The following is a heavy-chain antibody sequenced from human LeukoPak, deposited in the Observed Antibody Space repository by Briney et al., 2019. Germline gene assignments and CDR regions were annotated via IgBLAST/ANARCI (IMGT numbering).Heavy chain of an antibody. CDR2: ISSSSSYT. CDR3: AREFSHYYGSGSYRYYFDY. D-gene: IGHD3-10*01. J-gene: IGHJ4*02. CDR1: GFTFSDYY. V-gene: IGHV3-11*06. Sequence: GGSLRLSCAASGFTFSDYYMSWIRQAPGKGLEWVSYISSSSSYTNYADSVKGRFTISRDNAKNSLYLQMNSLRAEDTAVCYCAREFSHYYGSGSYRYYFDYWGQGTLVTVSS.